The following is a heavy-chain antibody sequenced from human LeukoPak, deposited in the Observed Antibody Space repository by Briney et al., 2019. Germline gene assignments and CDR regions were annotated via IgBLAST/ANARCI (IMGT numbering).Heavy chain of an antibody. CDR3: AKDKQASDYYGSGYLFDY. Sequence: PGGSLRLSCAASGFTFDDYAMHWVRQAPGKGLEWVSGISWNSGSIGYADSVKGRFTISRDNAKNSLYLQMNSLGAEDTALYYCAKDKQASDYYGSGYLFDYWGQGTLVTVSS. CDR1: GFTFDDYA. V-gene: IGHV3-9*01. CDR2: ISWNSGSI. J-gene: IGHJ4*02. D-gene: IGHD3-10*01.